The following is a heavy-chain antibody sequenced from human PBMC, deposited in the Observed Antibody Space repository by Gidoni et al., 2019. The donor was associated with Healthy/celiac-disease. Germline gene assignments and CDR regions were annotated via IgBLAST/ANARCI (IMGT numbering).Heavy chain of an antibody. J-gene: IGHJ3*02. CDR1: GVSISSGSYY. CDR2: IYTSGST. V-gene: IGHV4-61*02. CDR3: ARDPYCGGACADAFDI. D-gene: IGHD2-21*02. Sequence: QVQLQESGPGLVKPSQTLSLTCTVSGVSISSGSYYWSWIRQPAGKGLEWIGRIYTSGSTNYNPSLKSRVTISVDTSKNQFSLKLSSVTAADTAVYYCARDPYCGGACADAFDIWGQGTMVTVSS.